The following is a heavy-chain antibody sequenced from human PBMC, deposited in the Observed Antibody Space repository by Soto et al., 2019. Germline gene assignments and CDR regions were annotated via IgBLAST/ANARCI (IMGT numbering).Heavy chain of an antibody. J-gene: IGHJ5*02. CDR2: IYWDDDK. V-gene: IGHV2-5*02. D-gene: IGHD5-18*01. CDR1: GFSLSTSGVG. Sequence: QITLKESGPTLVKPTQTLTLTCTFSGFSLSTSGVGVGWIRQPPGKALEWLALIYWDDDKRYSPSLKSRLTTTKDTSKNQVVLTMTNMDPVDTATYYCALTAGYRYDKGWFDPWGQGTLVTVS. CDR3: ALTAGYRYDKGWFDP.